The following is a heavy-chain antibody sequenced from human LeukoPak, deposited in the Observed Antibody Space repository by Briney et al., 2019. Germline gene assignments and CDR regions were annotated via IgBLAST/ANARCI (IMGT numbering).Heavy chain of an antibody. Sequence: ASVKVSCKASGYTFTGYCMHWVRQAPGQGLEWMGWINPNSGGTNYAQKFQGRVTMTRDTSISTAYMELSRLRSDDTAVYYCARFLIGYCSGGSCYFPYYFDYWGQGTLVTVSS. CDR2: INPNSGGT. D-gene: IGHD2-15*01. V-gene: IGHV1-2*02. CDR1: GYTFTGYC. CDR3: ARFLIGYCSGGSCYFPYYFDY. J-gene: IGHJ4*02.